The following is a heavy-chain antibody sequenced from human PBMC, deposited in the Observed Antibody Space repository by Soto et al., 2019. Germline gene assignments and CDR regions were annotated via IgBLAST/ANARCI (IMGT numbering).Heavy chain of an antibody. Sequence: GGSLRLSCEASGFTVNSNYMSWVRQAPGKGLEWVAVIHTGGVTYYADSVKGRFIISRDNSKNTLYLQMSSLRAEDTAVYYCAREKGTGDWDNFFHYWGQGTLVTVSS. J-gene: IGHJ4*02. CDR3: AREKGTGDWDNFFHY. V-gene: IGHV3-66*01. D-gene: IGHD3-3*01. CDR2: IHTGGVT. CDR1: GFTVNSNY.